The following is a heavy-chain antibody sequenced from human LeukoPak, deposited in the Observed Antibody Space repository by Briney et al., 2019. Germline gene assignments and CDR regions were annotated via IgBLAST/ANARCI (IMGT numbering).Heavy chain of an antibody. CDR1: GGSISSYY. Sequence: SETLSLTCTVSGGSISSYYWSWIRQPPGKGLEWIGYIYYSGSTNYNPSLKSRVTISVDTSKNQFSLKLSSVTAADTAVYYCASSEEDSYCYYGMDVWGQGTTVTVSS. V-gene: IGHV4-59*01. CDR3: ASSEEDSYCYYGMDV. D-gene: IGHD1-14*01. CDR2: IYYSGST. J-gene: IGHJ6*02.